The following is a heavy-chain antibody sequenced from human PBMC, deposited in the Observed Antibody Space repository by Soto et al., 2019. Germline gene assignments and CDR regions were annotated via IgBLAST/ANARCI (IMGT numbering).Heavy chain of an antibody. V-gene: IGHV1-46*01. Sequence: ASVKVSCKASGYILTSYYMHWVRHAPGQGLEWMGIINPSGGSTSYAQKFQGRVTMTRDTSTSTVYMELSSLRSEDTAVYYCARDSYYDFWSGYSPVDYYYYGMDVWGQGTTVTVSS. J-gene: IGHJ6*02. CDR3: ARDSYYDFWSGYSPVDYYYYGMDV. D-gene: IGHD3-3*01. CDR1: GYILTSYY. CDR2: INPSGGST.